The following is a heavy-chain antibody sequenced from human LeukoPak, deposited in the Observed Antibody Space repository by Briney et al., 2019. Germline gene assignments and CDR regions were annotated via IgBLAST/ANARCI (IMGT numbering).Heavy chain of an antibody. CDR2: ISYDGSNK. Sequence: GRSLRLSCAASGFTFSSYGMHWVRQAPGKGLEWVAVISYDGSNKYYADSVKGRFTISRDNSKNTLYLQMNSLRAEDTAVYYCAKAGRYSGWQLTFDYWGQGTLVTVSS. CDR3: AKAGRYSGWQLTFDY. D-gene: IGHD6-19*01. CDR1: GFTFSSYG. V-gene: IGHV3-30*18. J-gene: IGHJ4*02.